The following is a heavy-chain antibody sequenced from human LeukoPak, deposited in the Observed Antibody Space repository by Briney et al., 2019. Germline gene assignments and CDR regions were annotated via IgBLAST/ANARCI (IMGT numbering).Heavy chain of an antibody. Sequence: SETLSLICTVSGGSISSYYWSWIRQPPGKGLEWIGYIYTSGSTNYNPSLKSRVTISVDTSKNQLSLKLSSVTAADTAVYYCASIKYSSDGSYYFDYWGQGTLVTVSS. D-gene: IGHD6-25*01. CDR2: IYTSGST. CDR1: GGSISSYY. V-gene: IGHV4-4*09. CDR3: ASIKYSSDGSYYFDY. J-gene: IGHJ4*02.